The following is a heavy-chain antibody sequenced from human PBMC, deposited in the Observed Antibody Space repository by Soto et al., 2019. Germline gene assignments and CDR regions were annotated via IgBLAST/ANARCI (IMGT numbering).Heavy chain of an antibody. CDR2: VNHGGTT. V-gene: IGHV4-34*01. CDR3: PRGWGATGYGIGWPRVAYYNSALDV. D-gene: IGHD6-19*01. CDR1: GSPFTPYS. Sequence: QVLLHHRGAGLVRPSETLSLTCGVSGSPFTPYSWNWIRQPPGGGLEWIGEVNHGGTTPYNASFSTRSPISLATSTLPFSLPLTAMTAADTAVYYCPRGWGATGYGIGWPRVAYYNSALDVWGQGTAVTVSS. J-gene: IGHJ6*02.